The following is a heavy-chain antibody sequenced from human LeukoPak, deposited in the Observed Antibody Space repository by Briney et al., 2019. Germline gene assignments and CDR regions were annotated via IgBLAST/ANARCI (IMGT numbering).Heavy chain of an antibody. CDR2: ISGSGGST. J-gene: IGHJ6*03. D-gene: IGHD4-17*01. Sequence: GGSLRLSCAASGFTFSSYGMSWVRQAPGKGLEWVSAISGSGGSTYCADSVKGRFTISRDNSKNTLYLQLNSLRAEDTAVYYCAKGGDYEIYYYYYYMDVWGKGTTVTVSS. V-gene: IGHV3-23*01. CDR1: GFTFSSYG. CDR3: AKGGDYEIYYYYYYMDV.